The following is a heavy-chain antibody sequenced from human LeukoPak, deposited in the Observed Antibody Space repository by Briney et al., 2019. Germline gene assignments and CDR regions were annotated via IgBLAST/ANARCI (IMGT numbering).Heavy chain of an antibody. CDR2: INHSGST. J-gene: IGHJ6*03. V-gene: IGHV4-34*01. CDR1: GGSFSGYY. D-gene: IGHD5-12*01. Sequence: SETLSLTCAVYGGSFSGYYWSWLRQPPGKGLKWIGEINHSGSTNYNPSLKSRVTISVDTSKNQSSLKLSSVTAADTAVYYCASGYSGYDFWYYYMDVWGKGTTVTVSS. CDR3: ASGYSGYDFWYYYMDV.